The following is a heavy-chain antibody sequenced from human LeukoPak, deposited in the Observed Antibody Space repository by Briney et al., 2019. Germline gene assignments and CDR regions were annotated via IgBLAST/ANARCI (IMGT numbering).Heavy chain of an antibody. CDR1: GFTFSSYD. Sequence: GGSLRLSCAASGFTFSSYDMHWVRQATGKGLEWVSAIGTAGDTYYPGSVKGRFTISRENAKNSLYLQLNSLRAGDTAVYYCARDRYSYGMDVWGQGTTVTVSS. CDR2: IGTAGDT. CDR3: ARDRYSYGMDV. J-gene: IGHJ6*02. V-gene: IGHV3-13*01.